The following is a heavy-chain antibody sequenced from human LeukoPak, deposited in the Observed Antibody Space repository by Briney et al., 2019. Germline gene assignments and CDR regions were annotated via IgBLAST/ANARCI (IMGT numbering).Heavy chain of an antibody. V-gene: IGHV3-74*01. CDR3: ATSIVGVDY. J-gene: IGHJ4*02. D-gene: IGHD1-26*01. CDR2: INSDGRST. CDR1: GFTFSSYW. Sequence: QPGGSLRLSCAASGFTFSSYWMHWVRHAPGKGLVWVSRINSDGRSTIYADSVKGRFTISRDNAKNTLYLQMNSLRAEDTAVYYCATSIVGVDYWGQGTLVTVSS.